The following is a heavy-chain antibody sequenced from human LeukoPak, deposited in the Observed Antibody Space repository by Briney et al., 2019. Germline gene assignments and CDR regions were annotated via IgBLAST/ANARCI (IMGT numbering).Heavy chain of an antibody. CDR3: ARAERCSTTCPLDY. J-gene: IGHJ4*02. D-gene: IGHD2-2*01. CDR2: INHSGST. Sequence: AETLSLTCAVYVGSFRGHYWSWSRQPPGEGREWVGDINHSGSTQYNPSIHSQVTISLHTSMKQFPLKLNSVTAADTAVYYCARAERCSTTCPLDYWGQGTLVTVSS. V-gene: IGHV4-34*01. CDR1: VGSFRGHY.